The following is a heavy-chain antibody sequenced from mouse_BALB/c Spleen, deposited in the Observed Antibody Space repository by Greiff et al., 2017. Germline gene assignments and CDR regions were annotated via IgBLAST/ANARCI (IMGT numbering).Heavy chain of an antibody. CDR2: IYPGNSDT. V-gene: IGHV1-5*01. J-gene: IGHJ2*01. CDR1: GYSFTSYW. Sequence: EVQLQQSGTVLARPGASVKMSCKASGYSFTSYWMHWVKQRPGQGLEWIGAIYPGNSDTSYNQKFKGKAKLTAVTSASTAYMELSSLTNEDSAVYYCTLSTTATTSLDYWGQGTTLTVSS. D-gene: IGHD1-2*01. CDR3: TLSTTATTSLDY.